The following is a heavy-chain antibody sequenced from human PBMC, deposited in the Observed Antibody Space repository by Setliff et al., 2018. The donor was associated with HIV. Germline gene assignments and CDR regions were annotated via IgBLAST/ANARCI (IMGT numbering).Heavy chain of an antibody. CDR1: GDSISSGYYY. D-gene: IGHD2-2*01. CDR3: ARGFDYAQRPPLYYFDY. V-gene: IGHV4-31*03. Sequence: LSLTCTVSGDSISSGYYYWSWIRQHPGKGLEWIGYIYYSGNPFYNPSLRSRVTISLDTSKNQFSLKLSSVTAADTAVYYCARGFDYAQRPPLYYFDYWGQGTLVTVSS. CDR2: IYYSGNP. J-gene: IGHJ4*02.